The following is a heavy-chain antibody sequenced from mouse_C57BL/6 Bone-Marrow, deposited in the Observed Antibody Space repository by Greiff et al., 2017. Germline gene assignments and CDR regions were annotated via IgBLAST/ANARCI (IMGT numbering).Heavy chain of an antibody. D-gene: IGHD2-3*01. CDR2: IDPENGDT. Sequence: VQLQQSGAELVRPGASVKLSCTASGFNIKDDYMHWVKPRPEQGLEWIGWIDPENGDTEYASKFQGKATITADTSSNTAYLQLSSLTSEDTAVSYCTTWVLPNYFDYWGQGTTLTVSS. CDR3: TTWVLPNYFDY. CDR1: GFNIKDDY. J-gene: IGHJ2*01. V-gene: IGHV14-4*01.